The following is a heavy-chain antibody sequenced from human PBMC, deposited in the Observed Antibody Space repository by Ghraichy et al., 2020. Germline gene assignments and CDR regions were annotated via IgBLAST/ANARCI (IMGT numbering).Heavy chain of an antibody. J-gene: IGHJ4*02. Sequence: ASVKVSCKASGYTFSTYAISWVRQAPGQGLEWMGWMNPHSNKTDYAQKFRGAVTFIRDTSISTAYMEVNSLTSEDTAVYYCARALRYQSHSEFWGQGTLVTVSS. V-gene: IGHV1-8*03. CDR1: GYTFSTYA. CDR3: ARALRYQSHSEF. D-gene: IGHD2-2*01. CDR2: MNPHSNKT.